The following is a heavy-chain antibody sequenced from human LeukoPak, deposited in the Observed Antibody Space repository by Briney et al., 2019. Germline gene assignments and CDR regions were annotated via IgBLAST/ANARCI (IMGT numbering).Heavy chain of an antibody. CDR3: ARDARRRYCSTASCYRGWFDP. V-gene: IGHV1-69*13. Sequence: SVKVSCKASRGTFSSNGISWVRQAPGQGLEWMGGIIPIFGTANYAQKFQGRVTITADESTSTAYMELSSLRSEDTAVYFCARDARRRYCSTASCYRGWFDPWGQGTLVTVSS. CDR1: RGTFSSNG. J-gene: IGHJ5*02. D-gene: IGHD2-2*01. CDR2: IIPIFGTA.